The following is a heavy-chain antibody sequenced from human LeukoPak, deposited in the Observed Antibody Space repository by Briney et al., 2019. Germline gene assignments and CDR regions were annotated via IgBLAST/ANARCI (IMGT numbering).Heavy chain of an antibody. J-gene: IGHJ4*02. D-gene: IGHD6-19*01. Sequence: PSETLSPTCTVSGGSITSYYWGWIRQPPGKGLEWIGSIYYSGSTYYNPSLKSRVTISVDTSKNQFSLKLNSVTAADTAVYYCARDSGGAGGAAFDYWGQGTLVTVSS. CDR2: IYYSGST. V-gene: IGHV4-39*02. CDR1: GGSITSYY. CDR3: ARDSGGAGGAAFDY.